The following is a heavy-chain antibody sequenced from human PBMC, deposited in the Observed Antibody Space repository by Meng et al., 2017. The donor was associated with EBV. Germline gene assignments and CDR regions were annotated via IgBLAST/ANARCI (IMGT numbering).Heavy chain of an antibody. CDR1: GYTFTGYY. V-gene: IGHV1-2*06. J-gene: IGHJ4*02. D-gene: IGHD6-19*01. Sequence: QLVKSGCEVNSPGASVKVSCKASGYTFTGYYMHWVGKAPGQGLEWMGRINPNSGGTNYAQKFQGRVTMTRDTSISTAYMELSRLRSDDTAVYYXARVGIAVAGTGDYWGQGTLVTVSS. CDR3: ARVGIAVAGTGDY. CDR2: INPNSGGT.